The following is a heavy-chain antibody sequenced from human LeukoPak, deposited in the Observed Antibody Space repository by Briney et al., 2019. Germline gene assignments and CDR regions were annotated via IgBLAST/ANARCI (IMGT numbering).Heavy chain of an antibody. CDR2: IYYSGST. CDR3: ARWVDYYDSSGYYGVGIFDY. Sequence: SETLSLTCTVSGGSISSGGYYWSWIRQHPGKGLEWIGYIYYSGSTYYNPSLKSRVTISVDTSKNQFSLKLSSVTAADTAVYYCARWVDYYDSSGYYGVGIFDYWGQGTLVTVSS. J-gene: IGHJ4*02. D-gene: IGHD3-22*01. V-gene: IGHV4-31*03. CDR1: GGSISSGGYY.